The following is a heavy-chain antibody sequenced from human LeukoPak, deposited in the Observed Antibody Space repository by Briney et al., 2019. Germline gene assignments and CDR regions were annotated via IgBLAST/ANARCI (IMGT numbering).Heavy chain of an antibody. CDR2: FNGRGGYT. CDR3: AKGDQPLLYGGAFDS. J-gene: IGHJ4*02. V-gene: IGHV3-23*01. CDR1: GFTFNSYV. D-gene: IGHD2-2*02. Sequence: GGSLRLSCEVSGFTFNSYVMSWVRRAPGKGLEWVSSFNGRGGYTFYADSVKGRFTLSSDNSKNTLHLQMISLRAEDTAVYYCAKGDQPLLYGGAFDSWGQGTLVTVS.